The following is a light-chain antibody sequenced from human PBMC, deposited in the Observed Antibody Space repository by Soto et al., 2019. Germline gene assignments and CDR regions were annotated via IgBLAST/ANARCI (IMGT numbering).Light chain of an antibody. CDR2: EVS. V-gene: IGLV2-8*01. CDR1: SSDVVGYNY. CDR3: SSYAGSNNFPYV. J-gene: IGLJ1*01. Sequence: QSGLTQPPSASGSPGQSVTISCTGTSSDVVGYNYVSWYQQHPGKAPKLMIYEVSKRPSGVPDRFSGSKSGNTASLTVSGLQAEDEADYYCSSYAGSNNFPYVFGTGTKVTVL.